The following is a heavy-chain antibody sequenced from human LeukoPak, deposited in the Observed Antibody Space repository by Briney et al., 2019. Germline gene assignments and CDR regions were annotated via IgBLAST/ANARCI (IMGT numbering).Heavy chain of an antibody. CDR3: ARGRDGYNYFDY. D-gene: IGHD5-24*01. CDR1: GYTFTSYH. J-gene: IGHJ4*02. CDR2: INPSGGST. Sequence: ASVKVSCKASGYTFTSYHMHWVRQAPGQGLEWMGIINPSGGSTSYAQKFQGRVTMTRDTSTCTVYMELCSLRSEDTAVYYCARGRDGYNYFDYWGQGTLVTVSS. V-gene: IGHV1-46*01.